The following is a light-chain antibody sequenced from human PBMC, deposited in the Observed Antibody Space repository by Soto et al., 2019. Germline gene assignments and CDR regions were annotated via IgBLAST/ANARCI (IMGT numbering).Light chain of an antibody. CDR1: QSISSW. CDR3: QQYTSGYT. J-gene: IGKJ2*01. CDR2: KAS. V-gene: IGKV1-5*03. Sequence: DIPMTQSPSTLSASVGDRVTFTCRASQSISSWLAWYQQKPGKAPKLLIYKASTLESGVPSRFSGSGSGTEFTLTISSLQPDDFATYYCQQYTSGYTFGQGTKLEIK.